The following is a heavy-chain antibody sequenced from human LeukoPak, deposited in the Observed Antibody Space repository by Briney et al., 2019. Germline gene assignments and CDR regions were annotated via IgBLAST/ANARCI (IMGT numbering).Heavy chain of an antibody. Sequence: ASVKVSCKASGYTFTSYDINWVRQATGQGLEWMGWISAYNGNTNYAQKLQGRVTMTTDTSTSTAYMELRSLRSDDTAVYYCAREPAIPYFDYWGQGTLVTVSS. J-gene: IGHJ4*02. CDR3: AREPAIPYFDY. D-gene: IGHD2-21*01. CDR1: GYTFTSYD. CDR2: ISAYNGNT. V-gene: IGHV1-18*01.